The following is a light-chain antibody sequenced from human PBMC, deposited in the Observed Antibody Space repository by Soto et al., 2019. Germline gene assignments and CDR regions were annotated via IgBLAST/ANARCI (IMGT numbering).Light chain of an antibody. Sequence: EIVLTQSPGTLSLSPGERATLSCRASQSVRSNYLAWYRQTPGQAPRLLIYGASNRATGIPARFSGSGSGTDFTLIISRLEPEDFALYYCQHYGSSPWTFGQGTKVEIK. CDR1: QSVRSNY. J-gene: IGKJ1*01. CDR2: GAS. V-gene: IGKV3-20*01. CDR3: QHYGSSPWT.